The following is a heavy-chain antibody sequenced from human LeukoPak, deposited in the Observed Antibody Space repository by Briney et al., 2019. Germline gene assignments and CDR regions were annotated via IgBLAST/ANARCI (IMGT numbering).Heavy chain of an antibody. CDR3: ARGFVAAAGAPNFDY. CDR2: INHSGST. D-gene: IGHD6-13*01. J-gene: IGHJ4*02. Sequence: SETLSLTCAVYGGSFSGYYWSWIRQPPGKGLEWIGEINHSGSTNYNPSLKSRVTISVDTSKNQFSLKLSSVTAADTAVYYCARGFVAAAGAPNFDYWGQGTLVTVSS. CDR1: GGSFSGYY. V-gene: IGHV4-34*01.